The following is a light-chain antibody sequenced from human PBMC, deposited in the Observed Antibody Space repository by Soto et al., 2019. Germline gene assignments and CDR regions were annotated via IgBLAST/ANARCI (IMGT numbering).Light chain of an antibody. CDR2: GAS. CDR1: QSVSSS. J-gene: IGKJ1*01. Sequence: EIVLTQSPATLSLSPGERATLPCRARQSVSSSLAWLQHIPGQAPRLLIYGASNRATGIPARFSGSGSGTVFSLTVSSLEPEDFAVYYCQQLTDWPPQWTFGQGTKVEIK. V-gene: IGKV3-11*01. CDR3: QQLTDWPPQWT.